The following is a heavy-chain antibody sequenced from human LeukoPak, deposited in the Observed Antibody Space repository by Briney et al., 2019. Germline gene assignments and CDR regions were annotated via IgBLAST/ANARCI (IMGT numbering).Heavy chain of an antibody. J-gene: IGHJ4*02. CDR2: ISGDGGST. Sequence: GGSLRLSCAASGFTFDDYAMHWVRQAPGKGLEWVSLISGDGGSTYYADSVKGRFTISRDNAKNSLYLQMNSLRAEDTAVYYCARSEYGYCSSTSCYTIDYWGQGTLVTVSS. D-gene: IGHD2-2*02. CDR1: GFTFDDYA. CDR3: ARSEYGYCSSTSCYTIDY. V-gene: IGHV3-43*02.